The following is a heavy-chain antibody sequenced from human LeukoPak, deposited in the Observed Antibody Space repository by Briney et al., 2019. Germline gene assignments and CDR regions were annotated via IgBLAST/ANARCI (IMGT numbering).Heavy chain of an antibody. CDR2: IRSDGSK. V-gene: IGHV3-66*01. Sequence: GGSLRLSCVASGFTVSSKSMIWVRQAPEKGLECVSYIRSDGSKEYADSVRGRFTISRDDSRNTVYPQMNSLRVEDTAVYYCARRRGGYGEGEFDYWGQGTLVTVSS. J-gene: IGHJ4*02. CDR1: GFTVSSKS. CDR3: ARRRGGYGEGEFDY. D-gene: IGHD4-17*01.